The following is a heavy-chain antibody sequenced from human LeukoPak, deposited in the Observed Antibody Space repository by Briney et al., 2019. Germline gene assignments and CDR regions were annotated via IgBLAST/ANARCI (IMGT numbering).Heavy chain of an antibody. CDR1: GGSISSSSYY. CDR3: ARGFFWSGYSPYFDY. Sequence: PSETLSLTCTVSGGSISSSSYYWGGIRQPPWAGLEWIGSIYYSGSTYYNPSLKSRVTISVDTSKNQFSLKLSSVTAADTAVYYCARGFFWSGYSPYFDYWGQGTLVTVSS. CDR2: IYYSGST. J-gene: IGHJ4*02. D-gene: IGHD3-3*01. V-gene: IGHV4-39*07.